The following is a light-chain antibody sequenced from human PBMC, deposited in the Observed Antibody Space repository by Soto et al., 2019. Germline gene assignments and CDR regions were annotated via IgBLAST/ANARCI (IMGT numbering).Light chain of an antibody. CDR3: HQYYNYPVT. J-gene: IGKJ4*01. CDR2: AAY. Sequence: DIQVTQSPSSQSASVGDRVTITRRASQDISNYLAGIQQKPGKAPKSLIYAAYILQSGVPSKFSGSGSGTDFTLTISNLQPEDVATYYCHQYYNYPVTFGGGTKLDIK. CDR1: QDISNY. V-gene: IGKV1-16*02.